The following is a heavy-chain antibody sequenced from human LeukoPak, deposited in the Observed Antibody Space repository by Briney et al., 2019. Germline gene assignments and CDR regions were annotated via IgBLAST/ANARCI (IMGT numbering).Heavy chain of an antibody. CDR2: TYYRSKWYN. V-gene: IGHV6-1*01. D-gene: IGHD1-1*01. CDR1: GDSVSSNSAA. Sequence: SQTLSLTCAISGDSVSSNSAAWNWIRQSPSRGLEWLGRTYYRSKWYNDYAVSVKSRITINPDTSKNQFSLQLNSVTPEDTAVYYCARDTGTTDGWYRNLPLYFDYWGQGTLVTVSS. J-gene: IGHJ4*02. CDR3: ARDTGTTDGWYRNLPLYFDY.